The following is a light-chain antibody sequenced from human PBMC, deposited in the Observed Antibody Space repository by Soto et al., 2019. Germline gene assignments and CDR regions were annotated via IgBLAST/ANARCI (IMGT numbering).Light chain of an antibody. V-gene: IGLV2-8*01. CDR1: SSDVGAYDY. Sequence: QSALTQPPSASGSPGQSVTISCTGTSSDVGAYDYFSWYQQHPGKAPKLMIYEINKRPSGVPDRFSGSKPGNTASLTVSGLQAEDEADYYCSSFAGSNNFPYVFGTGTKVTVL. CDR3: SSFAGSNNFPYV. CDR2: EIN. J-gene: IGLJ1*01.